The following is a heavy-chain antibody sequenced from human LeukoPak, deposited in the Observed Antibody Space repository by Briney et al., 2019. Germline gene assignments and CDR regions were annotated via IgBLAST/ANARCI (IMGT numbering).Heavy chain of an antibody. J-gene: IGHJ4*02. V-gene: IGHV1-18*01. D-gene: IGHD5-24*01. CDR1: GYTFTSYG. CDR3: AREAPPIRRDGYTDREPFDY. CDR2: ISAYNGNT. Sequence: VASVKVSCKASGYTFTSYGISWVRQAPGQGLEWMGWISAYNGNTNYAQKLQGRVTMTTDTSTSTAYMELRSLRSDDTAVYYCAREAPPIRRDGYTDREPFDYWGQGTLVTVSS.